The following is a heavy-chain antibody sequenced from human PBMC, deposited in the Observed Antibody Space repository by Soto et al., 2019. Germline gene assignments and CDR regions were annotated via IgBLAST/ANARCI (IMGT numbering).Heavy chain of an antibody. CDR1: GYTFTSYR. D-gene: IGHD3-9*01. J-gene: IGHJ4*02. CDR3: ARVDREGRYFDRFDY. Sequence: QVQLVQSGAEVKKPGASVKVSCKASGYTFTSYRISWVRQAPGQGLEWMGWISAYSGHTNYAQKLQGRVSMTTDTSTSTAYMELRSLRSDDTAVYYCARVDREGRYFDRFDYWGQGTLVTVSS. V-gene: IGHV1-18*01. CDR2: ISAYSGHT.